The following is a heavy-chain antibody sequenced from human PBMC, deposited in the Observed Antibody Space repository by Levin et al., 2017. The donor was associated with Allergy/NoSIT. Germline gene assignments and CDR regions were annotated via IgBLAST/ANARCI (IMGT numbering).Heavy chain of an antibody. D-gene: IGHD2-2*01. CDR1: GYSFTSYW. CDR2: IYPGDSDT. V-gene: IGHV5-51*01. CDR3: ATGRFVPAASYYFDY. J-gene: IGHJ4*02. Sequence: LGESLKISCKGSGYSFTSYWIGWVRQMPGKGLEWMGIIYPGDSDTRYSPSFQGQVTISADKSISTAYLQWSSLKASDTAMYYCATGRFVPAASYYFDYWGQGTLVTVSS.